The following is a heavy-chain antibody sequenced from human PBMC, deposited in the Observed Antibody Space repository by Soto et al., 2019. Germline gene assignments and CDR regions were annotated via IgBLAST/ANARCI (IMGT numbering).Heavy chain of an antibody. Sequence: KTSETLSLTCAVYGGSFSGYYWSWIRQPPGKGLEWIGEINHSGSTNYNPSLKSRVTISVDTSKNEFSLKLSSVTAADTAVYYCARGIAVAAHYFDYWGQGTLVTVSS. CDR2: INHSGST. CDR1: GGSFSGYY. V-gene: IGHV4-34*01. CDR3: ARGIAVAAHYFDY. J-gene: IGHJ4*02. D-gene: IGHD6-19*01.